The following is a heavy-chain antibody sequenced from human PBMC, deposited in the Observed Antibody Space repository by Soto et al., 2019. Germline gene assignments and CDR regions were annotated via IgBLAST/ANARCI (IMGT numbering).Heavy chain of an antibody. Sequence: GASVKVSCKASGGTFSSYAISWVRQAPGQGLEWMGGIIPIFGTANYAQKFQGRVTITADESTSTAYMELSSLRSEDTAVYYCARDNYDILTGYYTPPPMVYYGMDVWGQGTTVTVSS. J-gene: IGHJ6*02. CDR3: ARDNYDILTGYYTPPPMVYYGMDV. V-gene: IGHV1-69*13. D-gene: IGHD3-9*01. CDR2: IIPIFGTA. CDR1: GGTFSSYA.